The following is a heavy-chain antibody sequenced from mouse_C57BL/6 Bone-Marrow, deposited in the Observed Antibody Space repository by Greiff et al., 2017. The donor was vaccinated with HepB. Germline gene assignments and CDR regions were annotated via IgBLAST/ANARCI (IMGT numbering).Heavy chain of an antibody. D-gene: IGHD1-1*01. CDR1: GYTFTSYG. Sequence: VQLQQSGAELARPGASVKLSCKASGYTFTSYGISWVKQRTGQGLEWIGEIYPRSGNTYYNEKFKGKATLTADKSSSTAYMELRRLTSEDSAVYFCARFPLYYYGSSWGYFDVWGTGPTVTVSS. CDR3: ARFPLYYYGSSWGYFDV. V-gene: IGHV1-81*01. CDR2: IYPRSGNT. J-gene: IGHJ1*03.